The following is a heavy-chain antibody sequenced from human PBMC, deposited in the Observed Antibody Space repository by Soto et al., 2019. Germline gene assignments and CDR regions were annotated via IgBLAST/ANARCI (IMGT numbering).Heavy chain of an antibody. Sequence: ASVKVSCKASGYTFTSYGISWVRQAPGQGLEWMGWISAYNGNTNYAQKLQGRVTMTTDTSTSTAYMELRSLRSVDTAVYYCAPGTIVPSRGLYGMDVWGQGTTFAVAS. CDR3: APGTIVPSRGLYGMDV. D-gene: IGHD2-8*01. V-gene: IGHV1-18*01. J-gene: IGHJ6*02. CDR2: ISAYNGNT. CDR1: GYTFTSYG.